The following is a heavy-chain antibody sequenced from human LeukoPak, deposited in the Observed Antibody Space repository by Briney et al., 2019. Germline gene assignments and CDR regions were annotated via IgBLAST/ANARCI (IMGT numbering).Heavy chain of an antibody. J-gene: IGHJ4*02. CDR3: ARLKCAYYPALDY. CDR2: IIPIFGTT. V-gene: IGHV1-69*05. D-gene: IGHD1-26*01. CDR1: DYTFTSYG. Sequence: SVKVSCKASDYTFTSYGISWVRQAPGQGLEWMAGIIPIFGTTKYAQKFQGRVTIVTDESTNTAYMELSSLRSEDTAIYYCARLKCAYYPALDYWGQGTLVTVSS.